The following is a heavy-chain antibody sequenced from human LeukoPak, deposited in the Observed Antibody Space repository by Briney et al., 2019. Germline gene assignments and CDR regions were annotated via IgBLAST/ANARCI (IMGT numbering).Heavy chain of an antibody. CDR2: ISTSGDTT. CDR1: GFTFRSYA. D-gene: IGHD6-19*01. V-gene: IGHV3-23*01. CDR3: AKPQPYSSGWYGIYSDC. Sequence: QPGGSLRLSCAASGFTFRSYAMSWVRQAPGKGLEWVSSISTSGDTTYYADSVKGRFTISRDNSKNTLYLQMNSLRADDTAVYYCAKPQPYSSGWYGIYSDCWGQGTLVTVSS. J-gene: IGHJ4*02.